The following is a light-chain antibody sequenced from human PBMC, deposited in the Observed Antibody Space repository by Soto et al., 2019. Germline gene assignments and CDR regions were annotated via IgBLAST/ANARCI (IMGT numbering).Light chain of an antibody. J-gene: IGLJ2*01. CDR2: EGS. CDR3: CSYAGSSSHVV. Sequence: QSALTQPASVSGSPGQSITISCTGTSSDVGSYNLVSWYQQHPGKAPKLMIYEGSKRPSGVSNRFSGSKSGKTASLTISGLQAEDDADYYCCSYAGSSSHVVFGGGTKLTVL. CDR1: SSDVGSYNL. V-gene: IGLV2-23*01.